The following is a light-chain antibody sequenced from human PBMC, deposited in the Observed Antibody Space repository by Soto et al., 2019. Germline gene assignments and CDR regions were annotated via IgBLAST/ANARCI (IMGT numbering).Light chain of an antibody. CDR1: QSLLHSNGYNF. CDR3: MQALQTPWT. J-gene: IGKJ1*01. CDR2: LGS. Sequence: DIVMTQSPVSLPVTPGEPASISCRSSQSLLHSNGYNFLDWYLQRPGQSPQLLIYLGSNRASGVPDRFSGSGSGTDFTLKISSVEAEDVGVYYCMQALQTPWTFGQGTKVEMK. V-gene: IGKV2-28*01.